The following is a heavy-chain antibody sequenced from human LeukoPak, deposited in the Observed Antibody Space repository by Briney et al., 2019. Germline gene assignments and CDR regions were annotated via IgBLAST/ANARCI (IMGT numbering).Heavy chain of an antibody. CDR3: AKVLVSGYKGGFDY. Sequence: GGSLRLSCEGSGFPVSANYLTWVRQAPGRGLEWVSVIYNGGFAYYGDSMKGRFTISRDDSKNTLYLQMNNLRAEDTAVYYCAKVLVSGYKGGFDYWGQGTLVTVSS. CDR1: GFPVSANY. J-gene: IGHJ4*02. CDR2: IYNGGFA. V-gene: IGHV3-53*05. D-gene: IGHD5-24*01.